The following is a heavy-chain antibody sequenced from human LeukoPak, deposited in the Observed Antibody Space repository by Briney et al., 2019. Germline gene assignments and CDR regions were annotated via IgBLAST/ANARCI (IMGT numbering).Heavy chain of an antibody. CDR3: AKGKWYGPDAFDI. V-gene: IGHV3-23*01. CDR2: VSGSGCST. D-gene: IGHD3-10*01. Sequence: GGSLRLSCAASGFTFSSYAMSWVRQAPGKGLEWVSAVSGSGCSTYYADSVKGRFTISRDNSKNTLYLQMNSLRAEDTAVYYCAKGKWYGPDAFDIWGQGTMVTVST. J-gene: IGHJ3*02. CDR1: GFTFSSYA.